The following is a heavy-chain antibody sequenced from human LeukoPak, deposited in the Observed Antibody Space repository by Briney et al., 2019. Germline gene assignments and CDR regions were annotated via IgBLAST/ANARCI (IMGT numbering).Heavy chain of an antibody. J-gene: IGHJ4*02. CDR3: ARDRQLVDY. CDR2: ISSSSSYI. D-gene: IGHD6-13*01. V-gene: IGHV3-21*01. Sequence: PGGSLRLSCAASGFTFSSYSTNWVRQAPGKGLEWVSSISSSSSYIYYADSVKGRFTISRDNAKNSLCLQMNSLRAEDTAVYYCARDRQLVDYWGQGTLVTVSS. CDR1: GFTFSSYS.